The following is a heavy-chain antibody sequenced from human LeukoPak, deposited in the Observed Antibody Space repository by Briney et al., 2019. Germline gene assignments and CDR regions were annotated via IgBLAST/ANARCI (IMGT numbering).Heavy chain of an antibody. D-gene: IGHD3-10*01. CDR1: GFTVSSNY. J-gene: IGHJ6*02. V-gene: IGHV3-66*01. CDR3: AREEGSGTGYYYYGMDV. CDR2: IYSGGST. Sequence: GGSLRLSCSASGFTVSSNYMSWVRQAPGKGLEWVSVIYSGGSTYYADSVKGRFTISRDNSKNTLYLQMNSLRAEDTAVYYCAREEGSGTGYYYYGMDVWGQGTTVNVSS.